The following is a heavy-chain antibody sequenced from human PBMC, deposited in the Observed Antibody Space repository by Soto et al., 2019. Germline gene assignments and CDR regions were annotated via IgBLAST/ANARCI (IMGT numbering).Heavy chain of an antibody. V-gene: IGHV3-30*18. CDR2: ISYDGSNK. CDR1: GFTFSSYG. J-gene: IGHJ3*02. Sequence: QVQLVESGGGVVQPGRSLRLSCAASGFTFSSYGMHWVRQAPGKGLEWVAVISYDGSNKYYADSVKGRFTISRDNSKNTLYLQMNSRRAEDTAVYYCANENCSGGSCYSDAFDIWGQGTMVTVSS. D-gene: IGHD2-15*01. CDR3: ANENCSGGSCYSDAFDI.